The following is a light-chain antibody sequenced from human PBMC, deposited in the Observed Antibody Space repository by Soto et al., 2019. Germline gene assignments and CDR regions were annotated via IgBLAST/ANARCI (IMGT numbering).Light chain of an antibody. CDR3: QQYNYWPWT. V-gene: IGKV3-15*01. CDR2: GAS. CDR1: QSVSSN. Sequence: EIVMTQSPATLSVSPGERATLSCRASQSVSSNLAWYQQKPGQAPRLLIYGASTRATGIPARFSGSGSGTECTLTIGSLQSEDLAVYSCQQYNYWPWTFGQGTKVEIK. J-gene: IGKJ1*01.